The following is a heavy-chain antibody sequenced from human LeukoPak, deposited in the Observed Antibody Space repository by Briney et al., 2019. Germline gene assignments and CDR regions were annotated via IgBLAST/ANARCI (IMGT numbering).Heavy chain of an antibody. J-gene: IGHJ4*02. CDR1: GFTFSSYA. Sequence: GGSLRLSCAASGFTFSSYAMSWVRQAPGKGLEWVSAISGSGGSTYYADSVKGRFTISRDNSKNTLYLQMNSLRAEDTAVYYCAKNKYYDFWSGSTYFDYWGQGTLVTVSS. V-gene: IGHV3-23*01. D-gene: IGHD3-3*01. CDR3: AKNKYYDFWSGSTYFDY. CDR2: ISGSGGST.